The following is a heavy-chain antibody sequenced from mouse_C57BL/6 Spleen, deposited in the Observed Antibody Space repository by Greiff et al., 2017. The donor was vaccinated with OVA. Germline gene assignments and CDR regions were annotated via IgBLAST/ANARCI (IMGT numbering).Heavy chain of an antibody. Sequence: QVQLKQPGAELVMPGASVKLSCKASGYTFTSYWMHWVKQRPGQGLEWIGEIDPSDSYTNYNQKFKGKSTLTVDKSSSTAYMQLSSLTSEDSAVYYCARRTGTKRGNYFDYWGQGTTLTVSS. CDR2: IDPSDSYT. CDR3: ARRTGTKRGNYFDY. J-gene: IGHJ2*01. D-gene: IGHD4-1*01. CDR1: GYTFTSYW. V-gene: IGHV1-69*01.